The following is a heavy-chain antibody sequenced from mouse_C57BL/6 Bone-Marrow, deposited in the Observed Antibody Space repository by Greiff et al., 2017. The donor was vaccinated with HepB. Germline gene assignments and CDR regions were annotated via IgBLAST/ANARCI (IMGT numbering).Heavy chain of an antibody. D-gene: IGHD2-1*01. J-gene: IGHJ4*01. CDR1: GFTFSDYG. V-gene: IGHV5-17*01. Sequence: EVHLVESGGGLVKPGGSLKLSCAASGFTFSDYGMHWVRQAPEKGLEWVVYISSGSSTIYYADTVKGRFTISRDNAKNTLFLQMTSLRSEDTAMYYCARGNYVDYYAMDYWGQGTSVTVSS. CDR2: ISSGSSTI. CDR3: ARGNYVDYYAMDY.